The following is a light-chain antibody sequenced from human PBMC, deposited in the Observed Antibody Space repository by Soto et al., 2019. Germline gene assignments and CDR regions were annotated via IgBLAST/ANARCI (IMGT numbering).Light chain of an antibody. CDR1: QGFGSD. V-gene: IGKV1-17*01. CDR3: LQHNSYPPT. J-gene: IGKJ4*01. Sequence: DIQMTQSPSSLSASVGDRVTITCRASQGFGSDLGWYQQKPGKAPKRLIYAASSLQSGVPSRFSGRGSGTEFTLTISSLQPEDFATYYCLQHNSYPPTFGGGTKVEIK. CDR2: AAS.